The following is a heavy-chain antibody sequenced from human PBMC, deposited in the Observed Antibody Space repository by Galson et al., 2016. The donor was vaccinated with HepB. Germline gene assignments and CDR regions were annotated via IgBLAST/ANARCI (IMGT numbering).Heavy chain of an antibody. CDR2: ISGNGIDT. CDR3: AKGDPFNPRHQLDYFES. D-gene: IGHD1-1*01. J-gene: IGHJ4*02. Sequence: VRQAPGKGLEWVALISGNGIDTYYADSVKGRFTMSRDNFENTVLLQMNSLRVEDTAIYYCAKGDPFNPRHQLDYFESWGQGNLVTVSS. V-gene: IGHV3-23*01.